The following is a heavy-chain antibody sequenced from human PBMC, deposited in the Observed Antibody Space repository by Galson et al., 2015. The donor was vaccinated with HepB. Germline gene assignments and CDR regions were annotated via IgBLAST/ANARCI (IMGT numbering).Heavy chain of an antibody. CDR2: IKSKTDGGTT. V-gene: IGHV3-15*01. CDR1: GFTFSNAW. CDR3: TTDSGSYYEFSGFDY. J-gene: IGHJ4*02. Sequence: SLRLSCAASGFTFSNAWMSWVRQAPGKGLEWVGRIKSKTDGGTTDYAAPVKGRFTISRDDSKNTLYLQMNSLKTEDTAVYYCTTDSGSYYEFSGFDYWGQGTLVTVSS. D-gene: IGHD1-26*01.